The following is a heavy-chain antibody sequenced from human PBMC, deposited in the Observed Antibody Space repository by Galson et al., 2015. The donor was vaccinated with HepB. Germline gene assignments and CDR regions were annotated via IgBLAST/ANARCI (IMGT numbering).Heavy chain of an antibody. CDR3: AKSVDNSFGGTSFYYDGLDV. CDR2: ISGSGGST. V-gene: IGHV3-23*01. D-gene: IGHD3-10*01. J-gene: IGHJ6*02. Sequence: SLRLSCAASGFTFRSYAMSWVRQAPGKGPEWVSGISGSGGSTYYADSVKGRLTISRDNSKNTLYLEVKSLRVEDTAVYRCAKSVDNSFGGTSFYYDGLDVWGQGTTVTVS. CDR1: GFTFRSYA.